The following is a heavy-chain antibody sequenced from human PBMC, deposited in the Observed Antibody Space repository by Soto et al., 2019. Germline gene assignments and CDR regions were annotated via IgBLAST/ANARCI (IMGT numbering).Heavy chain of an antibody. D-gene: IGHD3-3*01. CDR2: INHSGNT. V-gene: IGHV4-34*01. CDR1: GGSFSGYY. J-gene: IGHJ5*02. Sequence: PSETLSLTCAVYGGSFSGYYWSWIRQSPGKGLEWIGEINHSGNTKYNPSLMSRLTISVDTSKSQFSLKMTSVTAADTAVYYCARGRYCDFWSGLRGPPGSNYFDPWGQGTLVTVSS. CDR3: ARGRYCDFWSGLRGPPGSNYFDP.